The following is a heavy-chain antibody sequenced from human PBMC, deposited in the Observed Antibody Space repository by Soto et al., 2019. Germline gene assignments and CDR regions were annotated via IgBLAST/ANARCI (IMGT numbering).Heavy chain of an antibody. J-gene: IGHJ2*01. CDR1: GFTLRSYW. Sequence: EVQLVESGGGLVQPGGSLRLSCAASGFTLRSYWMSWVRQAPGTGLEWVANIKQDGSEKYYVDSVKGRFTIARDNAENSLYLQMNSLRAEDTAVYYCARDLSSGCNSEYFDLWGRGTLVTVSS. D-gene: IGHD6-19*01. CDR2: IKQDGSEK. V-gene: IGHV3-7*01. CDR3: ARDLSSGCNSEYFDL.